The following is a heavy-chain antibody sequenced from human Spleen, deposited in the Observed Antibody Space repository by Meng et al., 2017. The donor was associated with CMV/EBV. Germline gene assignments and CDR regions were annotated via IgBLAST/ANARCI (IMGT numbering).Heavy chain of an antibody. V-gene: IGHV3-9*01. D-gene: IGHD1-26*01. CDR3: AKDIAVGATFDYYYYGMDV. Sequence: SLKISCAASGFTFDDYAMHWVRQAPGKGLEWVSGISWNSGSIGYADSVKGRFTISRDNAKNSLYLQMNSLRAEDTALYYCAKDIAVGATFDYYYYGMDVWGQGTTVTVSS. CDR1: GFTFDDYA. J-gene: IGHJ6*02. CDR2: ISWNSGSI.